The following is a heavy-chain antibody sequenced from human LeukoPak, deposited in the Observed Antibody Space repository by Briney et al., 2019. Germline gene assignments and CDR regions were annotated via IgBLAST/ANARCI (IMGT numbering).Heavy chain of an antibody. D-gene: IGHD5-18*01. CDR1: GGSFSGYY. J-gene: IGHJ3*02. V-gene: IGHV4-34*01. Sequence: KPSETLSLTCAVYGGSFSGYYWSWIRQPPGKGLEWIGEINHSGSTNYNPSLKSRVTISVDTSKNQFSLKLSSVTAADTAVYYCASHLMWIQLWSQYAFDIWGQGTMVTVSS. CDR2: INHSGST. CDR3: ASHLMWIQLWSQYAFDI.